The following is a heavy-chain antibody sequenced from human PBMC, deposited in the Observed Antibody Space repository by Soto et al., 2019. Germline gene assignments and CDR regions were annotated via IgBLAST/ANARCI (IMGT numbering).Heavy chain of an antibody. J-gene: IGHJ4*02. Sequence: GGSLRLSCATSGFTFSGYWMTWVRQAPGKWPEWVANIKPDGSEKQYVDSVKGRFTVSRDNAKKSLDLQMNSLRVEDTAVYYCARAEDYDFWSGPPKYFDNWGQGTQVTVSS. V-gene: IGHV3-7*03. D-gene: IGHD3-3*01. CDR3: ARAEDYDFWSGPPKYFDN. CDR2: IKPDGSEK. CDR1: GFTFSGYW.